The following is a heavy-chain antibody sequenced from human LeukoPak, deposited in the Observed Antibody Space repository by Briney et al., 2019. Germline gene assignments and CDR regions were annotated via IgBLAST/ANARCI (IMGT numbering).Heavy chain of an antibody. CDR1: GGSISSSSYY. CDR2: IYYSGST. J-gene: IGHJ3*02. V-gene: IGHV4-39*01. CDR3: ARRGFGSGTYGAAFDI. D-gene: IGHD1-26*01. Sequence: PSETLSLTCTVSGGSISSSSYYWGWIRQPPGKGLEWIGSIYYSGSTYYNPSLKSRVTISVDTSKNQFSLKLSSVTAADTAVYYCARRGFGSGTYGAAFDIWGPGTMVTVSS.